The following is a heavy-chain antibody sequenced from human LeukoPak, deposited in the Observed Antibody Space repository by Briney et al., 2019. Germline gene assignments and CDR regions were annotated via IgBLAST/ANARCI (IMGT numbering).Heavy chain of an antibody. CDR2: IYYSGST. CDR1: GGSISSGDYY. D-gene: IGHD2-2*01. V-gene: IGHV4-30-4*01. J-gene: IGHJ4*02. CDR3: ATLEGYCSSTSCYGGIDY. Sequence: PSQTLSLTCTVSGGSISSGDYYWSWIRQPPGRGLEWIGYIYYSGSTYYNPSLKSRVTISVDTSKNQFSLKLSSVTAADTAVYYCATLEGYCSSTSCYGGIDYWGQGTLVTVSS.